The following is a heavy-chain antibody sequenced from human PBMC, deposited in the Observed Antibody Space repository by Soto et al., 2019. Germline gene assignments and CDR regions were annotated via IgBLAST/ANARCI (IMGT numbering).Heavy chain of an antibody. J-gene: IGHJ4*02. D-gene: IGHD3-22*01. Sequence: GGSLRLSSAASGFTFSSYAMHWVRQAPGKGLERVAVISYDGSNKYYADSVKGRFTISRDNSKNTLHLQMNSLRAEDTAVYYCAREVAYYDSSGTPAFDYWGQGTLVTVSS. V-gene: IGHV3-30-3*01. CDR3: AREVAYYDSSGTPAFDY. CDR2: ISYDGSNK. CDR1: GFTFSSYA.